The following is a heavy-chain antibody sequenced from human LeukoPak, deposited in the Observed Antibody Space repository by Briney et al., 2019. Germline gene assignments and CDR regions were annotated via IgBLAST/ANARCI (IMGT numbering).Heavy chain of an antibody. Sequence: SETLSLTCTVSGGSISSSSYYWGWIRQPPGKGLEWIGYIYYTGSTDYNPSLKSRVTISVDTSKNQFSLKLSSVTAADTAMYYCAREGDYDNPPYWGQGTLVTVSS. D-gene: IGHD3-22*01. CDR1: GGSISSSSYY. CDR2: IYYTGST. CDR3: AREGDYDNPPY. V-gene: IGHV4-61*01. J-gene: IGHJ4*02.